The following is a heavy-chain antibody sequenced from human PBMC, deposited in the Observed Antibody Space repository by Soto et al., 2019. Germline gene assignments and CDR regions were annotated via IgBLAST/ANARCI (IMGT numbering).Heavy chain of an antibody. CDR3: ARLAMVRGVPSYRIDV. Sequence: GESLKISCKGSGYSFTSYWISWVRQMPGKGLEWMGRIDPSDSYTNYSPSFQGHVTISADKSISTAYLQWSSLKASDTAMYYCARLAMVRGVPSYRIDVWSQGTSVTVSS. CDR2: IDPSDSYT. V-gene: IGHV5-10-1*01. D-gene: IGHD3-10*01. CDR1: GYSFTSYW. J-gene: IGHJ6*02.